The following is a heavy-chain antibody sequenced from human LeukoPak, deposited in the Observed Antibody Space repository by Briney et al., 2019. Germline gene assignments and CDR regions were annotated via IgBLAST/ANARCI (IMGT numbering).Heavy chain of an antibody. D-gene: IGHD6-13*01. CDR2: ISGSGGST. Sequence: GGSLRLSCAASGFTFSSYAMSWVRQAPGKGLEWVSAISGSGGSTYYADSVKGRFIISRDNSKSTLYLQMNSLRAEDTAVYYCAKDLAAWAPYYYYGMDVWGQGTTVTVSS. V-gene: IGHV3-23*01. CDR1: GFTFSSYA. CDR3: AKDLAAWAPYYYYGMDV. J-gene: IGHJ6*02.